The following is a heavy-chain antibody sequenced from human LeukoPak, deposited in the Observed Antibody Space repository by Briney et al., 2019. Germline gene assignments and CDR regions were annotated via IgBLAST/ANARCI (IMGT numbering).Heavy chain of an antibody. D-gene: IGHD5-12*01. CDR2: INTNTGNP. CDR1: GYTFTSYA. CDR3: ARDFEALTGYSAYDYGNWFDP. J-gene: IGHJ5*02. V-gene: IGHV7-4-1*02. Sequence: ASVKVSCKASGYTFTSYAMNWVRQAPGQGLEWMGWINTNTGNPTYAQGFTGRFVFSLDTSVSTAYLQISSLKAEDTAVYYCARDFEALTGYSAYDYGNWFDPWGQGTLVTVSS.